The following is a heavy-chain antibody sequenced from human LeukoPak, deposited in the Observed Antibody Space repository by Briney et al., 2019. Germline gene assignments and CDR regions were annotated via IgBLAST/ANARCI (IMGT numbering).Heavy chain of an antibody. Sequence: GGSLRLSCAASGFTFSSYSMNWVRQAPGKGLDWVSYISSSSSTIYYADSVKGRFTISRDNAKNSLYLQMNSLRAEDTAVYYCARGWAGGYCSSTSCSPFDYWGQGTLVTVSS. CDR1: GFTFSSYS. CDR2: ISSSSSTI. J-gene: IGHJ4*02. V-gene: IGHV3-48*01. CDR3: ARGWAGGYCSSTSCSPFDY. D-gene: IGHD2-2*01.